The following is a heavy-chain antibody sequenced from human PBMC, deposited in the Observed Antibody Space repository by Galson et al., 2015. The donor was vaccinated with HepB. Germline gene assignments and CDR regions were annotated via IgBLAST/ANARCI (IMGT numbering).Heavy chain of an antibody. D-gene: IGHD3-10*01. CDR1: GFTFSSYN. CDR3: ASRGSGSGSLWGF. Sequence: SLRLSCAVSGFTFSSYNMNWVRQAPGKGLEWVSYISSSSSTIYYADSVKGRFTISRDNAKNSLYLQMNSLRDEDTAVYYCASRGSGSGSLWGFWGQGTLVTVSS. J-gene: IGHJ4*02. V-gene: IGHV3-48*02. CDR2: ISSSSSTI.